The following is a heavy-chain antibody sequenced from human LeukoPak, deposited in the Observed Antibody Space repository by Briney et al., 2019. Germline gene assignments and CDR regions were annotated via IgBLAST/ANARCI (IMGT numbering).Heavy chain of an antibody. D-gene: IGHD6-19*01. CDR1: GFTFSSYG. Sequence: GGSLRLSCAASGFTFSSYGMHWVRQAPGKGLEWVAVIWYDGSNKYYADSVKGRFTISRDNSKNTLYLQMNSLRAEDTAVYYCARDLGPAPGISVGGSGFGYWGQGTLVAVSS. V-gene: IGHV3-33*01. J-gene: IGHJ4*02. CDR2: IWYDGSNK. CDR3: ARDLGPAPGISVGGSGFGY.